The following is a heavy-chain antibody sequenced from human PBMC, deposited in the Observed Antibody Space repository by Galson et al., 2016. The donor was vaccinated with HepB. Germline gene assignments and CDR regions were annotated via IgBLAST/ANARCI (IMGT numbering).Heavy chain of an antibody. CDR1: GFTFSSYG. Sequence: SLRLSCAASGFTFSSYGMHWVRQAPGKGLEWMAVISYDGSDKYYADSVKGRFTISRDNSKNTLFLQMNSLRTADTAVYYCARDIDAYSGYDCPPDYWGQGTLVTVSS. CDR2: ISYDGSDK. J-gene: IGHJ4*02. D-gene: IGHD5-12*01. CDR3: ARDIDAYSGYDCPPDY. V-gene: IGHV3-30*03.